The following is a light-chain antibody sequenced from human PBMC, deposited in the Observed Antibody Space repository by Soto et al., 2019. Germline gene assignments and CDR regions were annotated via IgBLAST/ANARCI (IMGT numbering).Light chain of an antibody. V-gene: IGKV1-33*01. CDR3: QQYDPLPPA. CDR1: QDITKY. CDR2: DTS. J-gene: IGKJ3*01. Sequence: DIQMTQSPSSLSASVGDRVTITCQASQDITKYLNWYQQKPGKDPKRLIYDTSHLETGVPSRFSGSGSGTDFPFTISSLQPEDIATYYCQQYDPLPPAVGPGTKVDIK.